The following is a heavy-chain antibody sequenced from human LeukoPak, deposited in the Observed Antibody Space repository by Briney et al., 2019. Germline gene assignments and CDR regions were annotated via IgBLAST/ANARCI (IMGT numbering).Heavy chain of an antibody. D-gene: IGHD3-9*01. CDR2: IRSSSSYI. V-gene: IGHV3-21*01. CDR1: GFTFSSYS. J-gene: IGHJ4*02. Sequence: GGSLRLSCAASGFTFSSYSMNWVRQAPGKGLEWVSSIRSSSSYIYYADSVKGRFTISRDNAKNSLYLQMNSLRAEDTAVYYCARVSYDILTGYSYIDYWGQGTLVTVPS. CDR3: ARVSYDILTGYSYIDY.